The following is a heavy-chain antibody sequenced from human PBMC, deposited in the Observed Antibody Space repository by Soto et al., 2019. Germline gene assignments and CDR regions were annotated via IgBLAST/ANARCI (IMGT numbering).Heavy chain of an antibody. CDR1: GGSISSSNW. J-gene: IGHJ6*02. Sequence: PSETLSLTCAVSGGSISSSNWWSWVRQPPGKGLEWIGEIYHSGSTNYNPSLKSRVTISVDKSKNQFSLKLSSVTAADAAVYYCARGIYYDSSGYICGMDVWGQGTTVTVSS. V-gene: IGHV4-4*02. CDR3: ARGIYYDSSGYICGMDV. D-gene: IGHD3-22*01. CDR2: IYHSGST.